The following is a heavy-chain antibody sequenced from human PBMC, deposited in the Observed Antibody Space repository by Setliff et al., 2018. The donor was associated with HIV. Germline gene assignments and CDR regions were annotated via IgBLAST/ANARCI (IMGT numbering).Heavy chain of an antibody. V-gene: IGHV4-39*01. CDR1: GGSINDSRYY. J-gene: IGHJ4*02. Sequence: PSETLSLTCTVSGGSINDSRYYWGWIRQSPGKGLELIGSIFYSGTTYYNPSLRSRVTISVDTSKNQFSLRLSSVTAADTSLYYCANEGPDYLPLLWGQGTLVTVSS. CDR3: ANEGPDYLPLL. CDR2: IFYSGTT. D-gene: IGHD3-10*01.